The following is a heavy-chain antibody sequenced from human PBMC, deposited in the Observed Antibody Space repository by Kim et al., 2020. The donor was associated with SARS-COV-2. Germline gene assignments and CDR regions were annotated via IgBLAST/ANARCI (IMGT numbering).Heavy chain of an antibody. CDR3: ARDGGGVTLRNGMDV. V-gene: IGHV1-69*01. D-gene: IGHD3-16*01. Sequence: QKFQGRVTITADESTSTAYMELSSLRSEDTAVYYCARDGGGVTLRNGMDVWGQGTTVTVSS. J-gene: IGHJ6*02.